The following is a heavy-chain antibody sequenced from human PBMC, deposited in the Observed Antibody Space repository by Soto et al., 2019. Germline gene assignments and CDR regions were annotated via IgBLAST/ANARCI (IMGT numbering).Heavy chain of an antibody. CDR2: IDPNDSQT. V-gene: IGHV5-51*01. CDR3: AGHAGNSWKGDYFDY. J-gene: IGHJ4*02. Sequence: GESLKISCQASGYSFSSSWIGWVRQMPGKGVEWMGIIDPNDSQTIYSPSFQGQVTISADKSIDTAYLQWSSLKTSDTAMYYCAGHAGNSWKGDYFDYWGQGALVTVSS. D-gene: IGHD1-1*01. CDR1: GYSFSSSW.